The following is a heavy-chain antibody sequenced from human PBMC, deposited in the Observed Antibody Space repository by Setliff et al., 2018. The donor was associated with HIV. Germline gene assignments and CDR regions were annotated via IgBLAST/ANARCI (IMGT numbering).Heavy chain of an antibody. V-gene: IGHV1-2*06. J-gene: IGHJ6*03. CDR3: AREGLQGSFEYYYYYMEV. CDR1: GYTFTDYY. D-gene: IGHD2-15*01. Sequence: ASVKVSCKASGYTFTDYYIHWVRQAPGQGLEWMGRVIPNGGATIYAQKFQGRITMTSDTSISTAYMELSRLRSDDTAVYYCAREGLQGSFEYYYYYMEVWGKWTTVTVSS. CDR2: VIPNGGAT.